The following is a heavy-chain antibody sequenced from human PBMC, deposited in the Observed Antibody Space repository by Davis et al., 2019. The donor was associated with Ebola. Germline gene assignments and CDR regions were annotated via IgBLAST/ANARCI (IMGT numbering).Heavy chain of an antibody. CDR3: AKDLYGDHGY. CDR2: TSGSGAST. CDR1: GFAFSNYA. D-gene: IGHD4-17*01. V-gene: IGHV3-23*01. J-gene: IGHJ4*02. Sequence: GESLKISCAASGFAFSNYAMSWVRQAPGKGLEWVSGTSGSGASTYYADSVQGRFTISRDNSKNTLYLQMNSLRAEDTAVYYCAKDLYGDHGYWGQGTLVTVSS.